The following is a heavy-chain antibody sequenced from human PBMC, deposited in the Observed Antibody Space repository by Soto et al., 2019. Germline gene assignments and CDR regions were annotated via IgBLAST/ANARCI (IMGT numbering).Heavy chain of an antibody. Sequence: PSETLSLTCTVSGGSISSGDYYWSWIRQPPGKGLEWIGYIYYSGSTYYNPSPKSRVTISVDTSKNQFSLKLSSVTAADTAVYYCARALIAAAGPFDYWGQGTLVTVSS. V-gene: IGHV4-30-4*01. CDR1: GGSISSGDYY. CDR2: IYYSGST. D-gene: IGHD6-13*01. CDR3: ARALIAAAGPFDY. J-gene: IGHJ4*02.